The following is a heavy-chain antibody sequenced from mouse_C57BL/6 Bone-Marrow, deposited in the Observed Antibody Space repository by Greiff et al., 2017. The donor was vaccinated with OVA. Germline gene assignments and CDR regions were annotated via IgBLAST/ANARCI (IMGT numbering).Heavy chain of an antibody. J-gene: IGHJ3*01. CDR3: ARSLYGPY. CDR2: IDPSDSYT. D-gene: IGHD1-1*02. Sequence: VQLQQSGAELVKPGASVKLSCKASGYTFTSYWMQWVKQRPGQGLEWIGEIDPSDSYTNYNQKFKGKATLTVDTSSSTAYMQLSSLTSEDSAVYYCARSLYGPYWGQGTLVTVSA. CDR1: GYTFTSYW. V-gene: IGHV1-50*01.